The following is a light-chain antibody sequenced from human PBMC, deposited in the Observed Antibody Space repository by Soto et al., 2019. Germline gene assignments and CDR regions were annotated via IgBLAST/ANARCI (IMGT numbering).Light chain of an antibody. Sequence: EIVLTQSPGTLSLSPGERATLSCRASQSVNSNYLAWYQQKPGQAPRLLIYAASSRATGIPDRFSGGGSGTDFTLTISRLEPEDFAVYYCQQYSSGMFGQGTTGAIQ. CDR2: AAS. V-gene: IGKV3-20*01. CDR1: QSVNSNY. J-gene: IGKJ1*01. CDR3: QQYSSGM.